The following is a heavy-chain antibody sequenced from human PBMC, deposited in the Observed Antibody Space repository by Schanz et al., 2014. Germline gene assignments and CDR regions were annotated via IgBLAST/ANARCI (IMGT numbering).Heavy chain of an antibody. D-gene: IGHD2-15*01. CDR2: ISHSGGSK. CDR3: AKGMGYCSGGTCYGYYYYGLDV. Sequence: DVQVLESGGGLVQPGGSLRLSCAASGFTFNSYAMTWVRQAPGKGLEWVSNISHSGGSKYYAVSVKGRFTISRDNSENTLYLQMHSLSADDTAVYYGAKGMGYCSGGTCYGYYYYGLDVWRQGPTXTVSS. J-gene: IGHJ6*02. CDR1: GFTFNSYA. V-gene: IGHV3-23*01.